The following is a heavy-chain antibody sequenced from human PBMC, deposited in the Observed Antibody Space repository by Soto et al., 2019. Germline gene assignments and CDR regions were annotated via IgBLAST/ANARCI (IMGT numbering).Heavy chain of an antibody. Sequence: SETLSLTCTVSGGSISSSSYYWGWIRQPPGKGLEWIGSIYYSGSTYYNPSLKSRVTISVDTSKNQFSLKLSSVTAADTAVYYCARHSTRHGSPWSQNYGMDVWGQGTTVTVSS. CDR2: IYYSGST. CDR1: GGSISSSSYY. CDR3: ARHSTRHGSPWSQNYGMDV. J-gene: IGHJ6*02. D-gene: IGHD3-3*01. V-gene: IGHV4-39*01.